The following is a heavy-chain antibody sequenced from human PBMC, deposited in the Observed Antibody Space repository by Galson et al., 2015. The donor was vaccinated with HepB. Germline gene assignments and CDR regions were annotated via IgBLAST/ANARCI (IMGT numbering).Heavy chain of an antibody. CDR1: GFTFNLYS. CDR3: ARVPSRSWLRYDFDY. J-gene: IGHJ4*02. Sequence: SLRLSCAASGFTFNLYSMNWVRQAPGKGLEWVSSISSTSTYIYHADSLKGRFTISRVNARNSLYLQMNSLRAEDTAVYYCARVPSRSWLRYDFDYWGQGTLVTVSS. CDR2: ISSTSTYI. D-gene: IGHD5-12*01. V-gene: IGHV3-21*01.